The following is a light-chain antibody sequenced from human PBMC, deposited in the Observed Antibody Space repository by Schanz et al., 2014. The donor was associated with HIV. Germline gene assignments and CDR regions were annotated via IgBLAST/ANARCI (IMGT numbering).Light chain of an antibody. CDR3: VAWDNSLSGRVV. J-gene: IGLJ2*01. Sequence: QSVLTQPPSVSGAPGQRVTISCTGSSSNIGAGYDVHWYQQLPGTAPKLLIYGNSNRPSGVPDRFSGSKSGTSASLAISGLRSEDEADYYCVAWDNSLSGRVVFGGGTKLTVL. CDR2: GNS. CDR1: SSNIGAGYD. V-gene: IGLV1-40*01.